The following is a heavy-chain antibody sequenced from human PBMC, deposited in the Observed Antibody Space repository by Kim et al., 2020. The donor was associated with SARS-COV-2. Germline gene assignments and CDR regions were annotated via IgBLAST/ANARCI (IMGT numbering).Heavy chain of an antibody. J-gene: IGHJ5*02. D-gene: IGHD6-13*01. V-gene: IGHV3-23*01. CDR1: GFTFTNYA. CDR2: LFGSGTNT. Sequence: GGSLRLSCVASGFTFTNYAMSWVRQAPGKGLEWDSGLFGSGTNTYYSGSLKGRFTISRDTSKNTLYLQMNSLRAEDTAVYHCAKGLGITWFQVDHWGQGTRVTVSS. CDR3: AKGLGITWFQVDH.